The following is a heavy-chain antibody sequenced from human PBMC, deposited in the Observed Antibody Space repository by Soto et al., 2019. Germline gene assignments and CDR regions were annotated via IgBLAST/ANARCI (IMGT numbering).Heavy chain of an antibody. V-gene: IGHV3-74*01. Sequence: GGSLILSCVYSGFRFSGLLMHWVRQAPGKGLEWDARIDNDGIGTSYADSVKGRFTISRDNAKNTLYLQMNSLRVEDTAVYYCVRLGGFSESDYWGQGTLVTVSS. D-gene: IGHD5-12*01. J-gene: IGHJ4*02. CDR2: IDNDGIGT. CDR3: VRLGGFSESDY. CDR1: GFRFSGLL.